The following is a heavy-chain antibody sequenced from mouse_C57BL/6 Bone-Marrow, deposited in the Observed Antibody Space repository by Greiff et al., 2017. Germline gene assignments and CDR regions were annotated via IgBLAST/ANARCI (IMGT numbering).Heavy chain of an antibody. V-gene: IGHV1-50*01. J-gene: IGHJ2*01. D-gene: IGHD2-5*01. Sequence: VQLQQPGAELVKPGASVKLSCTASGYTFTSYWMQWVKQRPGQGLEWIGEIDPSDSYANYNQKFKGKATLTVDTSSSTAYMQLSSLTSEDSAVYYCARSNYDYWGQGTTLTVSS. CDR1: GYTFTSYW. CDR3: ARSNYDY. CDR2: IDPSDSYA.